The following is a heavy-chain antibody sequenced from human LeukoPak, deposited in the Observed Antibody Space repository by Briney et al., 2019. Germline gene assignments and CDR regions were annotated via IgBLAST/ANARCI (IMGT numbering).Heavy chain of an antibody. Sequence: SETLSLTCSISGGSMSRFYWTWIRQSPGKGLEWIGYVYNTGGTNYNPSLKSRVTIAVDTSKNQFSLKLSSVVAADTAVYYCARGSGIVGAYFYYYGMDVWGQGTTVTVSS. J-gene: IGHJ6*02. CDR3: ARGSGIVGAYFYYYGMDV. CDR2: VYNTGGT. V-gene: IGHV4-59*01. CDR1: GGSMSRFY. D-gene: IGHD1-26*01.